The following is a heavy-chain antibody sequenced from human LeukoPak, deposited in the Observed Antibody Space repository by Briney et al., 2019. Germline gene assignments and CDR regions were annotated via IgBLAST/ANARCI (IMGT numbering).Heavy chain of an antibody. V-gene: IGHV3-9*01. CDR2: ISWNSGSI. CDR3: ASGYSYVDY. D-gene: IGHD5-18*01. CDR1: GFTFDDYA. J-gene: IGHJ4*02. Sequence: GRSLRLSCAASGFTFDDYAMHWVRQAPGKGLEWVSGISWNSGSIGYADSVKGRFTISRDNAKNSLYLQMNSLRAEDTALYYCASGYSYVDYWGQGTLVTVSS.